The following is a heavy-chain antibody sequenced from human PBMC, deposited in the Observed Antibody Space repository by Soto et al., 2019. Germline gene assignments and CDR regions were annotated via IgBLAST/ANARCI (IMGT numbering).Heavy chain of an antibody. CDR3: ARAPANYCSSTSCHGGWFDP. CDR2: IYYSGST. CDR1: GGSVSSGSYY. J-gene: IGHJ5*02. Sequence: ETLSLTCTVSGGSVSSGSYYWSWIRQPPGKGLEWIGYIYYSGSTNYNPSLKCRVTISVDTSKNTFSLKQSSVTAADTAVYYCARAPANYCSSTSCHGGWFDPWGQGTLVTVSS. V-gene: IGHV4-61*01. D-gene: IGHD2-2*01.